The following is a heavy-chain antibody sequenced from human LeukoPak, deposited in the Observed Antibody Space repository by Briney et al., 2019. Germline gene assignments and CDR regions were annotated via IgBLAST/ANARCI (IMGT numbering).Heavy chain of an antibody. D-gene: IGHD6-6*01. CDR1: GFTFSSYS. J-gene: IGHJ6*03. CDR3: AKDQIAALGPNYMDV. V-gene: IGHV3-30*18. CDR2: ISYDGSNK. Sequence: GGSLRLSCAASGFTFSSYSIHWVRQAPGKGPEWVAVISYDGSNKYYADSVKGRFTISRDNSKNTLYLEMNSLRTEDTAVYYCAKDQIAALGPNYMDVWGKGTTVTISS.